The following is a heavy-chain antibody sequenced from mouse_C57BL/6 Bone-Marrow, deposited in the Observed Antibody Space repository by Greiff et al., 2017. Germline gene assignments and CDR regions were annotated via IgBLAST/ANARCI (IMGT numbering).Heavy chain of an antibody. J-gene: IGHJ2*01. Sequence: VQLQQSGAELVRPGASVKLSCTASGFNIKDDYMHWVKQRPEQGLEWIGWIDPENGDTEYASKFQGKATITADTSSNTAYLQLSSLTSEDTAVYYCTTPSTMITPVDYGGQGTTLTVSS. CDR2: IDPENGDT. D-gene: IGHD2-4*01. V-gene: IGHV14-4*01. CDR3: TTPSTMITPVDY. CDR1: GFNIKDDY.